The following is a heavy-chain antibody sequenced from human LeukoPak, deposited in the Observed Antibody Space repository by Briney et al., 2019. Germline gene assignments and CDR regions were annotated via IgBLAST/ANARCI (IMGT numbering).Heavy chain of an antibody. CDR3: ARDLNDILTGYYIEFDY. V-gene: IGHV1-18*01. J-gene: IGHJ4*02. D-gene: IGHD3-9*01. CDR1: GYTFTSYG. Sequence: ASVKVSCKASGYTFTSYGIGWVRQAPGQGLEWMGWISAYNGNTNYAQKLQGRVTMTTDTSTSTAYMELRSLRSDDTAVYYCARDLNDILTGYYIEFDYWGQGTLVTVSS. CDR2: ISAYNGNT.